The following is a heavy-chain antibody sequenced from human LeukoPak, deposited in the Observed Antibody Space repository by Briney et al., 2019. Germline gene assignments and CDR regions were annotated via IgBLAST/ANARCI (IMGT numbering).Heavy chain of an antibody. CDR1: GYTFTGYY. Sequence: ASVKVSCKASGYTFTGYYMHWVRQAPGQGLEWMGWITPNSGGTNYAQKPQRRVPMTRDMSISTAYMELSRLRSDDTAVYHCARGTCIVVVVAATFDYWGQGTLVTVSS. J-gene: IGHJ4*02. V-gene: IGHV1-2*02. D-gene: IGHD2-15*01. CDR2: ITPNSGGT. CDR3: ARGTCIVVVVAATFDY.